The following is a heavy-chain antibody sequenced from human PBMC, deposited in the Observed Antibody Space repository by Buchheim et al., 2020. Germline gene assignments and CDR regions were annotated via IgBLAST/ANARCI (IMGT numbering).Heavy chain of an antibody. J-gene: IGHJ2*01. CDR2: IGDDGSAK. D-gene: IGHD2-8*01. V-gene: IGHV3-30*03. Sequence: QVQLVESGGGVVQPGGSLRLSCTASGFIFSTYGLHWVRQAPGKGLEWVAVIGDDGSAKFYADSVKGRFIVSRDNSKNTLYVQMNSLRDEDTAVYYCAREKDDKPMVYWYFDLWGRGTL. CDR1: GFIFSTYG. CDR3: AREKDDKPMVYWYFDL.